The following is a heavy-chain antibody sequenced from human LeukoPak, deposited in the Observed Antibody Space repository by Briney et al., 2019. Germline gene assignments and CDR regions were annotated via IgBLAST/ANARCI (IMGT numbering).Heavy chain of an antibody. CDR2: IYYSGST. CDR1: GGSISSYY. D-gene: IGHD3-22*01. V-gene: IGHV4-59*01. J-gene: IGHJ2*01. CDR3: ARLGNYYYDSSGLWYFDL. Sequence: SETLSLTCAVSGGSISSYYWSWIRQPPGKGLEWIGYIYYSGSTNYNPSLKGRVTISVDTSKNQFSLKLSSVTAADTAVYYCARLGNYYYDSSGLWYFDLWGRGTLVTVSS.